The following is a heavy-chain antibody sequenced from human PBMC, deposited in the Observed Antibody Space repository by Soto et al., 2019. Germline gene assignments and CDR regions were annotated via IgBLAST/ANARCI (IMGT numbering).Heavy chain of an antibody. CDR3: ARDLGELWPSVGGY. D-gene: IGHD1-26*01. V-gene: IGHV3-33*01. Sequence: QVQLVESGGGVVQPGRSLRLSCAASGFIFNTYGMHWVRQAPGKGLEWVAVIYYDGRNKYYADCVKGRFTISRDNSKNTLNLPMNSLRVEDTAVYYCARDLGELWPSVGGYWGQGTLVTVSS. CDR1: GFIFNTYG. J-gene: IGHJ4*02. CDR2: IYYDGRNK.